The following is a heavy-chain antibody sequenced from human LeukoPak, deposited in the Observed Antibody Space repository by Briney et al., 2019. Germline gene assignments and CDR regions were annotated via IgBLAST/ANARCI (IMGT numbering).Heavy chain of an antibody. J-gene: IGHJ2*01. Sequence: PSQTLSLTCTVSGGSISSGGYYWSWIRQPPGKGLEWIGYIYYSGSTNYNPSLKSRVTISVDTSKNQFSLKLSSVTAADTAVYYCARVFDWYFDLWGRGTLVTVSS. CDR3: ARVFDWYFDL. V-gene: IGHV4-61*08. CDR2: IYYSGST. CDR1: GGSISSGGYY.